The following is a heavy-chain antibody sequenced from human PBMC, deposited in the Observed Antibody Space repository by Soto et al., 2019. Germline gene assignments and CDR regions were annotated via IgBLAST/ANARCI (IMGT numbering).Heavy chain of an antibody. Sequence: QVQLVQSGADVKKPGASVKVSCNASGYTITNYYIHWVPQSLGQRLEWMGKIDPSGGSTSYAQKFQGRITMTWDTSTRTVYMDLNSPRSEDTAVYYCASHSIGDRYGEYSGYWGRGTLVTGSS. CDR3: ASHSIGDRYGEYSGY. CDR2: IDPSGGST. CDR1: GYTITNYY. D-gene: IGHD4-17*01. V-gene: IGHV1-46*01. J-gene: IGHJ4*02.